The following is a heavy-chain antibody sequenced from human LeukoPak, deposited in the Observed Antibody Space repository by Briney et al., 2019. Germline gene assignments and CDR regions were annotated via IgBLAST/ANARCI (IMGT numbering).Heavy chain of an antibody. CDR1: GGTFSSYA. CDR3: ARGRPFASGGDAFDI. CDR2: MNPNSGNT. D-gene: IGHD2-15*01. J-gene: IGHJ3*02. V-gene: IGHV1-8*02. Sequence: GASVKVSCKASGGTFSSYAISWVRQATGQGLEWMGWMNPNSGNTGYAQKFQGRVTMTRNTSISTAYMELSSLRSEDTAVYYCARGRPFASGGDAFDIWGQGTMVTVSS.